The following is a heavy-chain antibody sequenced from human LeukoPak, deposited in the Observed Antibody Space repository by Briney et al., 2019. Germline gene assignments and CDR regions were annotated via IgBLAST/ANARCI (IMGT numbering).Heavy chain of an antibody. J-gene: IGHJ4*02. D-gene: IGHD6-6*01. V-gene: IGHV3-74*01. CDR2: INSDGSST. CDR1: GFTFSSYW. CDR3: ARAPSIADDY. Sequence: GGSLRLSSTVSGFTFSSYWMHWVRQAPGKGLVWVSRINSDGSSTSYTDSVKGRFTISRDNAKNTLYLQMNSLRAEDTAVYYCARAPSIADDYWGQGTLVTVSS.